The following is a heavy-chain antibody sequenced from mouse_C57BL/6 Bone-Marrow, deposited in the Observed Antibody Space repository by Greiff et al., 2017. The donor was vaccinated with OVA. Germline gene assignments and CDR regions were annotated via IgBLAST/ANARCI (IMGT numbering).Heavy chain of an antibody. Sequence: VQLQQPGAELVKPGASVKMSCKASGYTFTSYWITWVKQRPGQGLEWIGDIYPGCGSTNYNEKFKGKATLTVDTSSSTAYIQLSSLTSEDSAVYYCASGRRSGFAYWGQGTLVTVSA. D-gene: IGHD3-2*02. V-gene: IGHV1-55*01. J-gene: IGHJ3*01. CDR2: IYPGCGST. CDR3: ASGRRSGFAY. CDR1: GYTFTSYW.